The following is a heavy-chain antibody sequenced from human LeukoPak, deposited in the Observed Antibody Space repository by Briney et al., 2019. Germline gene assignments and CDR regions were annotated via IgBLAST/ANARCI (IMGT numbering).Heavy chain of an antibody. CDR2: IYYSGST. CDR1: GGPISSYY. CDR3: ARDGGWYVHDWYFDL. J-gene: IGHJ2*01. Sequence: SETLSLTCTVSGGPISSYYWSWIRQPPVKGLEWIGYIYYSGSTNYNPSLKSRVTMSVNTSKNQFSLKLSSVTAADTAVYYCARDGGWYVHDWYFDLWGPGTLVTVSS. V-gene: IGHV4-59*12. D-gene: IGHD3-16*01.